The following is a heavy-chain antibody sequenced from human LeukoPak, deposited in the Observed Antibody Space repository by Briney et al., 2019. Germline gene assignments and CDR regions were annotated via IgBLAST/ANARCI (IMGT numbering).Heavy chain of an antibody. V-gene: IGHV6-1*01. CDR1: GDSVSINSAA. CDR2: TFYTYKWIN. CDR3: VRRSYCGFIGWFDY. D-gene: IGHD2-21*01. Sequence: SQTLSLTCAISGDSVSINSAAWNWFSQSPSRGLEWLGRTFYTYKWINGYVVSVKSRITISPDTSKNQFSLELKTVTPEDTGVYYCVRRSYCGFIGWFDYWGQGTLVSVSS. J-gene: IGHJ4*02.